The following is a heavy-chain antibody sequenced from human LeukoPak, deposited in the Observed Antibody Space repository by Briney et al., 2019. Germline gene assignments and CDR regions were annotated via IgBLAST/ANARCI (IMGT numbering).Heavy chain of an antibody. V-gene: IGHV3-30*18. D-gene: IGHD2-2*01. J-gene: IGHJ4*02. CDR2: ISYDGSNK. CDR1: GFTFSSYG. Sequence: GGSLRLSCAASGFTFSSYGMHWVRQAPGKGLEWVAVISYDGSNKYYADSVKGRFTISRDNSENTLYLQMNSLRAEDTAVYYCAKANGDIVVVPAAPYFDYWGQGTLVTVSS. CDR3: AKANGDIVVVPAAPYFDY.